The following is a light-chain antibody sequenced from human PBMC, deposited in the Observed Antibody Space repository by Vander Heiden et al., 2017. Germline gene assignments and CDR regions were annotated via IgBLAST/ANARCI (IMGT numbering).Light chain of an antibody. CDR3: QQYNNWPFYT. V-gene: IGKV3-15*01. CDR1: QSVSTN. CDR2: AAS. Sequence: EIVMTQSPATLSVSPGERVTLSCRASQSVSTNLAWYQQKSGQPPRLLIYAASTRATAIPARFSGGGYETEFTLTISSRQSEDFAIYYCQQYNNWPFYTFGQGTKLEIK. J-gene: IGKJ2*01.